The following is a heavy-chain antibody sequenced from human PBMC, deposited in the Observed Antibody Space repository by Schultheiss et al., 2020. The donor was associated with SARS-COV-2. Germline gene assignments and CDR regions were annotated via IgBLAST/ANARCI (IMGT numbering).Heavy chain of an antibody. Sequence: SETLSLTCTVSGGSISSYYWNWIRQPPGKGLEWIGYIYYSGSTNYNPSLKSRVTISVDTSKNQFSLKLSSVTAADTAVYYCARGGTRRDGYKNTPYYYYGMDVWGQGTTVTVSS. CDR3: ARGGTRRDGYKNTPYYYYGMDV. J-gene: IGHJ6*02. D-gene: IGHD5-24*01. V-gene: IGHV4-59*01. CDR2: IYYSGST. CDR1: GGSISSYY.